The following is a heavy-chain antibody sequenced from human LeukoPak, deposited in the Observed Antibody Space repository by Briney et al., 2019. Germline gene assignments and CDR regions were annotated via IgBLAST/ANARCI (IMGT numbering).Heavy chain of an antibody. CDR2: IGFSVDTI. CDR1: GFTFNTYS. Sequence: GGSLRLSCAASGFTFNTYSMNWVRQAPGKGLEWLSYIGFSVDTIHYADSVKGRFIISRDNAEKTLYLQMNSLRAEDTAVYYCARDGGRLADFYFDSWGQGCLVTVSS. V-gene: IGHV3-48*04. CDR3: ARDGGRLADFYFDS. J-gene: IGHJ4*02. D-gene: IGHD3-3*01.